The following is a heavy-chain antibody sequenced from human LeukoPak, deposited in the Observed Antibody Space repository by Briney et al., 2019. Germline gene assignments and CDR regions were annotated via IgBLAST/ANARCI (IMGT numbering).Heavy chain of an antibody. CDR3: ARHGLDSSSWYEDY. D-gene: IGHD6-13*01. Sequence: SETLSLTCTVSGGSISSYYWSWIRQPPGKGLEWIGYIYYSGSTNYNPSLKSRVTISVDTSKNQFSLKLSSVTAADTAVYYCARHGLDSSSWYEDYWGQGTLVTVSS. V-gene: IGHV4-59*08. CDR2: IYYSGST. CDR1: GGSISSYY. J-gene: IGHJ4*02.